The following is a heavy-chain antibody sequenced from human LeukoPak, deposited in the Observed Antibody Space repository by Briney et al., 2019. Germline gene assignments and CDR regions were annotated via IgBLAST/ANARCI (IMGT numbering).Heavy chain of an antibody. Sequence: GGSLRLSCAASGFTFDDYTMHWVRQAPGKGLEWVSLISWDGGSTYYADSVKGRFTISRDNSKNSLYLQMNSLRTEDTALYYCAGSLYDYVAFPDYWGQGTLVTVSS. CDR2: ISWDGGST. J-gene: IGHJ4*02. D-gene: IGHD3-16*01. V-gene: IGHV3-43*01. CDR1: GFTFDDYT. CDR3: AGSLYDYVAFPDY.